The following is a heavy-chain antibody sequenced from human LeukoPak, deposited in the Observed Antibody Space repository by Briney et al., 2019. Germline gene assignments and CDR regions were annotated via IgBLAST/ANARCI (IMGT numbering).Heavy chain of an antibody. J-gene: IGHJ4*02. CDR2: ISYDGSNK. Sequence: PGESLRLSCAASGFTFSSFWMTWVRQAPGKGLEWVAVISYDGSNKYYADSVKGRFTISRDNSKNTLYLQMNSLKAEDTAVYYCARDTGSYYEYYFDYWGQGTLVTVSS. CDR3: ARDTGSYYEYYFDY. V-gene: IGHV3-30*03. CDR1: GFTFSSFW. D-gene: IGHD1-26*01.